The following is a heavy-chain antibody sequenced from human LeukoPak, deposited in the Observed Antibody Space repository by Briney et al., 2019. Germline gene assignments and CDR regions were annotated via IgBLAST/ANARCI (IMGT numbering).Heavy chain of an antibody. CDR1: GGSISSSSYY. CDR3: ARAGPNTDYYYYYMDV. D-gene: IGHD3-10*01. V-gene: IGHV4-39*07. CDR2: IYYSGST. Sequence: SETLSLTCTVSGGSISSSSYYWGWLRQPPGKGLEWIGSIYYSGSTYYNPSLKSRVTISVDTSKNQFSLKLSSVTAADTAVYYCARAGPNTDYYYYYMDVWGKGTTVTVSS. J-gene: IGHJ6*03.